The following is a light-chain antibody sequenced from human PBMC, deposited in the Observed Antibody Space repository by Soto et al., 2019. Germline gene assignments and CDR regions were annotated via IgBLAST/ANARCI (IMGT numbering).Light chain of an antibody. Sequence: QSVLTQPASVSGSPGQSITISCTGTSSDGGGYNYVSWYQQHPGKAPKLMIYDVSNRPSVVSNRFSGSKSGNTASLTTSGLRAGDEVVYYCSSYTGRGTRVFGPGPKVT. V-gene: IGLV2-14*01. CDR2: DVS. J-gene: IGLJ1*01. CDR3: SSYTGRGTRV. CDR1: SSDGGGYNY.